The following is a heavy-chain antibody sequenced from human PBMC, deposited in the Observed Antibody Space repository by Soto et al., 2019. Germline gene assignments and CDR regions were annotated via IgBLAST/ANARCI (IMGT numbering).Heavy chain of an antibody. J-gene: IGHJ4*02. Sequence: QVQLQESGPGLVKPSQTLSLTCTVSGGSISSGDYYWSWIRQPPGKGLEWIGYIYYSGSTYYNPSLKSRVTISVDPSKNQFSVKLSSVTAADPAVYYCAREDDYGDYAWDGYFDYWGQGTLVTVSS. CDR1: GGSISSGDYY. V-gene: IGHV4-30-4*01. D-gene: IGHD4-17*01. CDR3: AREDDYGDYAWDGYFDY. CDR2: IYYSGST.